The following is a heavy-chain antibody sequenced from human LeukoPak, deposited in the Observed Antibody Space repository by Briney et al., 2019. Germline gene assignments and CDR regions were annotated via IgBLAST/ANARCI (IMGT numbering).Heavy chain of an antibody. D-gene: IGHD4-17*01. V-gene: IGHV3-30*18. CDR3: AKDSFHGDYVPDY. CDR2: ISYDGSNK. J-gene: IGHJ4*02. CDR1: GFTFSSYG. Sequence: GGSLRPSCAASGFTFSSYGMHWVRQAPGKGLEWVAVISYDGSNKYYADSVKGRFTISRDNSKNTLYLQMNSLRAEDTAVYYCAKDSFHGDYVPDYWGQGTLVTVSS.